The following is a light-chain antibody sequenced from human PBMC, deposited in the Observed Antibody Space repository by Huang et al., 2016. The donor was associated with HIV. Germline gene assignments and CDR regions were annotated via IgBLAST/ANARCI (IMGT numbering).Light chain of an antibody. CDR2: GTS. CDR1: QSVSSSY. V-gene: IGKV3-20*01. CDR3: QQYGSSYT. J-gene: IGKJ2*01. Sequence: IVLTQSPGTLSLSPGERATLSCRASQSVSSSYLAWYRQRPGQAPRLVIYGTSNRATGIPDRFSGSGSVTDFTLTISRLEPEDFAVYYCQQYGSSYTFGQGTKLEIK.